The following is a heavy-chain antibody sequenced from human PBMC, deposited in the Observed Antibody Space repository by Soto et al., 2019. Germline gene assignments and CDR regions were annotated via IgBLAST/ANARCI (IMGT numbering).Heavy chain of an antibody. J-gene: IGHJ3*02. CDR3: ARNVLGAPSKAFDI. CDR1: GYSIRSNSW. CDR2: IYYSGTT. Sequence: QVQLQESGPGLVKPSDTLSLTCAVSGYSIRSNSWWGWIRQSPGKGLEWIGYIYYSGTTYYNPSLKSRVSMSVDTSKNQFSLKLTSVTAVDTAVYYCARNVLGAPSKAFDIWGQGTMVTVSS. D-gene: IGHD1-26*01. V-gene: IGHV4-28*01.